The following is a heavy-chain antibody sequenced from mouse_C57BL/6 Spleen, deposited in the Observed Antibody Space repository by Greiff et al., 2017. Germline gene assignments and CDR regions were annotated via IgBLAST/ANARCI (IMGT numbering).Heavy chain of an antibody. J-gene: IGHJ3*01. CDR2: INPNYGTT. D-gene: IGHD2-2*01. CDR3: AKLGRGYGAY. Sequence: VQLKQSGPELVKPGASVKISCKASGYSFTDYNMNWVKQSNGKSLEWIGVINPNYGTTSYNPKFKGKATLTVDQSSSTAYMQLNSLTSEDSAIXYCAKLGRGYGAYWGQGTLVTVSA. V-gene: IGHV1-39*01. CDR1: GYSFTDYN.